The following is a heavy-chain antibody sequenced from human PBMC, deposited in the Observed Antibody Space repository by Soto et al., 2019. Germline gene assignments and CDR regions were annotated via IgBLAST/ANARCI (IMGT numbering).Heavy chain of an antibody. V-gene: IGHV4-30-2*01. CDR3: ARGFGWFGELLGGYYFDY. CDR2: IYHSGST. D-gene: IGHD3-10*01. Sequence: QLQLQESGSGLVKPSQTLSLTCAVSGGSISSGGYSWSWIRQPPGKGLEWIGYIYHSGSTYYNPSLKGRVTLSVKRAKKQFSLKLSSVTAADTAVYYCARGFGWFGELLGGYYFDYWGQGTLVTVSS. J-gene: IGHJ4*02. CDR1: GGSISSGGYS.